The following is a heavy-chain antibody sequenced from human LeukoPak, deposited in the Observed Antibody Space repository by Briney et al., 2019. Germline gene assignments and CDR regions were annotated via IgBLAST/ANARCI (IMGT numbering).Heavy chain of an antibody. CDR1: GFTFSSYA. D-gene: IGHD3-22*01. V-gene: IGHV3-23*01. CDR2: ISGSGGST. J-gene: IGHJ4*02. CDR3: ASDDSSGEYDLPFGY. Sequence: PGGSLRLSCAASGFTFSSYAMSWVRQAPGKGLEWVSAISGSGGSTYYADSVKGRFTISRDNAKNSVYLQMDSLRSEDTAVYYCASDDSSGEYDLPFGYWGQGTLVTVSS.